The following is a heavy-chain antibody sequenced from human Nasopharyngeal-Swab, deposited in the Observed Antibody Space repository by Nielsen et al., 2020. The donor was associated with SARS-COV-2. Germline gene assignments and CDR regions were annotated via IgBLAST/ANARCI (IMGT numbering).Heavy chain of an antibody. CDR1: GYTFTGYY. D-gene: IGHD6-19*01. Sequence: SVKVSCKASGYTFTGYYMHWVRQAPGQGLEWMRRINPNSGGTNYAQKFQGRVTMTRDTSTSTVYMELSSLRSEDTAVYYCARDPTLAVETETTYYYYGMDVWGQGTTVTVSS. CDR3: ARDPTLAVETETTYYYYGMDV. CDR2: INPNSGGT. J-gene: IGHJ6*02. V-gene: IGHV1-2*06.